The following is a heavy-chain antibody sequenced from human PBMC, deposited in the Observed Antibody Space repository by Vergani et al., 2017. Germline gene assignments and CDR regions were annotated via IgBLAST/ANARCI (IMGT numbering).Heavy chain of an antibody. V-gene: IGHV1-46*01. D-gene: IGHD6-6*01. J-gene: IGHJ6*02. CDR1: GYTFTSYY. CDR2: INPSGGST. Sequence: QVQLVQSGAEVKKPGASVKVSCKASGYTFTSYYMHWVRQAPGQGLEWMGIINPSGGSTSYAQKFQGRVTITADKSTSTAYMELSSLRSEDTAVYYCARKTEYSSSFRFYGMDVWGQGTTVTVSS. CDR3: ARKTEYSSSFRFYGMDV.